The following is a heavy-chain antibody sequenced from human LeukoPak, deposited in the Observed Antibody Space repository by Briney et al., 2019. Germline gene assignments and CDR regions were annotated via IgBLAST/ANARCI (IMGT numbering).Heavy chain of an antibody. CDR1: GRSFSGYY. CDR2: INHSGST. CDR3: ARVPAYYDILTGYNGAFDI. J-gene: IGHJ3*02. D-gene: IGHD3-9*01. Sequence: SETLSLTCAVYGRSFSGYYWSWIRQPPGKGLEWIGEINHSGSTNYNPSLKSRVTISVDTSKNQFSLKLSSVTAADTAVYYCARVPAYYDILTGYNGAFDIWGQGTMVTVSS. V-gene: IGHV4-34*01.